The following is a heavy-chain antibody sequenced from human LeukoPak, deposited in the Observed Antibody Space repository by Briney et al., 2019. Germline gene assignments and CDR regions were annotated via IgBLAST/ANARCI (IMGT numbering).Heavy chain of an antibody. J-gene: IGHJ5*02. D-gene: IGHD3-3*01. CDR2: ISSSSSYI. CDR1: GFTVSSNY. V-gene: IGHV3-21*01. CDR3: AREHAKRWSFGVASLRPGWFDP. Sequence: GGSLRLSCAASGFTVSSNYMSWVRQAPGKGLEWVSSISSSSSYIYYADSVKGRFTISRDNAKNSLYLQMNSLRAEDTAVYYCAREHAKRWSFGVASLRPGWFDPWGQGTLVTVSS.